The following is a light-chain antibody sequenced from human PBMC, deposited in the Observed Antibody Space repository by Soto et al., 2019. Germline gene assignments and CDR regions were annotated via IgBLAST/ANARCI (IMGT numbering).Light chain of an antibody. CDR1: QNVSSSY. V-gene: IGKV3-20*01. CDR3: QQYGSSPSLT. CDR2: GAS. J-gene: IGKJ4*01. Sequence: EIVLTQSPGTLSLSPGERATLSCRASQNVSSSYLAWYQQKPGQAPRRLIYGASSRATGIPDRFSCSGSGTDFALTISRLEPEDFAVYYCQQYGSSPSLTFGGGTKVEIK.